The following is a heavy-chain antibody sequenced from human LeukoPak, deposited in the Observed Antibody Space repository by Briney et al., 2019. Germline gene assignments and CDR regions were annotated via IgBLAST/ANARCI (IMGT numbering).Heavy chain of an antibody. CDR3: AKEEGSSGWFDY. CDR2: IYSGGNT. J-gene: IGHJ5*01. CDR1: GFSVSSNY. V-gene: IGHV3-66*02. D-gene: IGHD6-19*01. Sequence: GGSLRLSCAASGFSVSSNYMNWVRQAPGKGLERVSVIYSGGNTYYADSVKGRFTISRDNSRNTLFLQMNSLRPEDTVVYYCAKEEGSSGWFDYWGQGTLVTVSS.